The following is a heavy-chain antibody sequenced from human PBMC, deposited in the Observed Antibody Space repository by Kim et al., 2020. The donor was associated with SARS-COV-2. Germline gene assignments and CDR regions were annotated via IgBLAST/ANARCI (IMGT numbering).Heavy chain of an antibody. Sequence: SETLSLTCTVSGGSISSYYWSWIRQPPGKGLEWIGYIYYSGSTNYNPSLKSRVTISVDTSKNQFSLKLSSVTAADTAVYYCARHGTSYSFDYWGQGTLVTVSS. CDR3: ARHGTSYSFDY. CDR1: GGSISSYY. CDR2: IYYSGST. J-gene: IGHJ4*02. V-gene: IGHV4-59*08. D-gene: IGHD2-2*01.